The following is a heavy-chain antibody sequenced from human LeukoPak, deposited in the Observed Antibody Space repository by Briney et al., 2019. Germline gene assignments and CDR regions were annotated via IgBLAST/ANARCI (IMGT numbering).Heavy chain of an antibody. CDR1: GYTFTSYG. D-gene: IGHD1-26*01. Sequence: SVKVSCKASGYTFTSYGISWVRQAPGQGLEWMGGIIPIFGTANYAQKFQGRVTITADESTSTAYMELSSLRSKDTAVYYCARDGRKAGPNWFDPWGQGTLVTVSS. CDR2: IIPIFGTA. V-gene: IGHV1-69*13. CDR3: ARDGRKAGPNWFDP. J-gene: IGHJ5*02.